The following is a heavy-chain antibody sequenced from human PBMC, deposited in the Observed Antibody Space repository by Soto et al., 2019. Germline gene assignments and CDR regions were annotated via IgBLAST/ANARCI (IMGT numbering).Heavy chain of an antibody. Sequence: XGTLSLTCAVYGGSFSGYYWSWIRQPPGKGLEWIGEINHSGSTNYNPSLKSRVTISVDTSKNQFSLKLSSVTAADTAVYYCARGIRGYSYGYLGYYYGMDVWGQGTTVTVSS. D-gene: IGHD5-18*01. CDR1: GGSFSGYY. V-gene: IGHV4-34*01. CDR2: INHSGST. CDR3: ARGIRGYSYGYLGYYYGMDV. J-gene: IGHJ6*02.